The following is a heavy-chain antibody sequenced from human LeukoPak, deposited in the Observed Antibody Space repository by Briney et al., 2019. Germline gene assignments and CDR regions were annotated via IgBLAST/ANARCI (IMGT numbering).Heavy chain of an antibody. D-gene: IGHD1-26*01. Sequence: ASVKVSCKVSGYTLTELSIHWVRQAPGKGLEWMGGFDPEDGETIYAQKFQGRVTITADESTSTAYMELSSLRSEDTAVYYCARGRIGESYYYYYGMDVWGQGTTVTVSS. CDR3: ARGRIGESYYYYYGMDV. J-gene: IGHJ6*02. CDR2: FDPEDGET. V-gene: IGHV1-24*01. CDR1: GYTLTELS.